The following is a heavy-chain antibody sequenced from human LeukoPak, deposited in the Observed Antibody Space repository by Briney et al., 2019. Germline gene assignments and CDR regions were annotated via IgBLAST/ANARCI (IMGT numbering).Heavy chain of an antibody. CDR3: ARGLFVVVPAATGKNWFDP. Sequence: ASVKVSCKASGYTFTTHDITWVRQATGQGLEWMGWINPNSGGTNYAQKFQGRVTMTRDTSISTAYMELSRLRSDDTAVYYCARGLFVVVPAATGKNWFDPWGQGTLVTVSS. V-gene: IGHV1-2*02. J-gene: IGHJ5*02. CDR2: INPNSGGT. D-gene: IGHD2-2*01. CDR1: GYTFTTHD.